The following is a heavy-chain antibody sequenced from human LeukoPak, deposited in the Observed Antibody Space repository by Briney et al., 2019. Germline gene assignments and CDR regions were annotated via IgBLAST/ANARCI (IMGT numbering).Heavy chain of an antibody. V-gene: IGHV3-7*01. CDR1: GFTFSSSW. Sequence: GGSLRLSCAASGFTFSSSWMSWVRQAPGKGLEWVANIKKDGSEKYYVDSVKGRFTISRDNAKNSVYLQMDSLRVEDTAVYYCGRISTAVAGGDYWGQGTLVTVSS. D-gene: IGHD6-19*01. CDR3: GRISTAVAGGDY. CDR2: IKKDGSEK. J-gene: IGHJ4*02.